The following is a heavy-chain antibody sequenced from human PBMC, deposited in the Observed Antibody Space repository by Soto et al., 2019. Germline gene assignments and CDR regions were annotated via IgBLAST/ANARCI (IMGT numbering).Heavy chain of an antibody. Sequence: GGSLRLSCAASGLTFDDYTMHWVRQATGKGLEWVSLISWDGGSTYYADSVKGRFTISRDNSKNSLYLQMNSLRTEDTALYYCAKDSVAAAGKKYYYYYYGMDVWGQGTTVTVSS. V-gene: IGHV3-43*01. CDR1: GLTFDDYT. CDR3: AKDSVAAAGKKYYYYYYGMDV. J-gene: IGHJ6*02. D-gene: IGHD6-13*01. CDR2: ISWDGGST.